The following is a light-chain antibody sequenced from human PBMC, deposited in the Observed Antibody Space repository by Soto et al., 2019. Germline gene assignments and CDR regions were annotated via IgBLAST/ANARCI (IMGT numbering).Light chain of an antibody. CDR3: QQYNNWPWT. CDR1: QSISDT. V-gene: IGKV3-15*01. J-gene: IGKJ1*01. Sequence: EIVMTQSPATLSVSPGGRVTLSCRASQSISDTIAWYQQKPGQAPKLLIYGASARATGFPARLSGSGSGTDSTLTISILQSEDSAVYSYQQYNNWPWTFGQGTKVEIK. CDR2: GAS.